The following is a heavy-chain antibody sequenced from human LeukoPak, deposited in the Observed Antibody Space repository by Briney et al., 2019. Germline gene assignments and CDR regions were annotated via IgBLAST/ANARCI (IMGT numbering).Heavy chain of an antibody. CDR2: IYTSGST. Sequence: SSETLSLTCTVSGGSISSYYWSWIRQPAGKGLEWIGRIYTSGSTNYNPSLKSRVTMSEDTSKNQFSLKLSSVTAADTAVYYCARAPYSWTFRPTDVWGKGTTVTVSS. D-gene: IGHD1-20*01. CDR1: GGSISSYY. V-gene: IGHV4-4*07. CDR3: ARAPYSWTFRPTDV. J-gene: IGHJ6*04.